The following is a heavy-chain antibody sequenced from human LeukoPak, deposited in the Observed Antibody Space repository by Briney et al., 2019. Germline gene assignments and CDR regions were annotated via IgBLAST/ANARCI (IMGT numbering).Heavy chain of an antibody. CDR1: GFTVGSNY. CDR2: IYRGGST. V-gene: IGHV3-66*04. CDR3: ARLSANSSAYFFDY. Sequence: PGGSLRLSCAASGFTVGSNYMSWVRQAPGKGLEWVSIIYRGGSTNYADSVKGRFTISRDTSKNTLYLQMNSLRAEDTAVYYCARLSANSSAYFFDYWGQGTLVTVS. J-gene: IGHJ4*02. D-gene: IGHD3-22*01.